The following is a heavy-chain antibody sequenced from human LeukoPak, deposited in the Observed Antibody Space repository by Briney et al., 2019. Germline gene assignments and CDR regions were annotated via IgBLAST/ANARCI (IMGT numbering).Heavy chain of an antibody. CDR2: IRYDGSNK. D-gene: IGHD5-12*01. CDR1: GFTFNSYG. Sequence: PGGCLRLSCAASGFTFNSYGMHWVRQAPGKGLEWVAFIRYDGSNKYYADSVKGRFTISRDNSKNTLYVQMNSLRAEDTAVYYCAKGGDIVATTYYFDYWGQGTLVTVSS. CDR3: AKGGDIVATTYYFDY. J-gene: IGHJ4*02. V-gene: IGHV3-30*02.